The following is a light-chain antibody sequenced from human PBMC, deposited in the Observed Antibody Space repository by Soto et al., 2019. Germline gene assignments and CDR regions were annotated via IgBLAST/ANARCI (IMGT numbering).Light chain of an antibody. Sequence: QTVVTQEPSLTVSPGGTVTLTCASSTGAVTSDFHPNWFQQKPGHAPRALIYTTSKRHSWTPARFSGSLLGGKAALTLSGVQPEDEAEYYCLLYFGGAYVFGTGTKLTVL. CDR2: TTS. J-gene: IGLJ1*01. CDR1: TGAVTSDFH. V-gene: IGLV7-43*01. CDR3: LLYFGGAYV.